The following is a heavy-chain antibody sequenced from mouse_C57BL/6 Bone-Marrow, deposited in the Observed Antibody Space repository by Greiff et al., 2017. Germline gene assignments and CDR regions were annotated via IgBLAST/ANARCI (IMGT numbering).Heavy chain of an antibody. CDR2: IDPSDSYT. CDR1: GYTFTSYW. Sequence: QVQLQQSGAELVMPGASVKLSCKASGYTFTSYWMHWVKQRPGQGLEWIGEIDPSDSYTNYNQKFKGKSTLTVDKSSSTAYMQLSSLTSEDSAVYYCARGRANWDGAYWGQGTLVTVSA. J-gene: IGHJ3*01. D-gene: IGHD4-1*01. CDR3: ARGRANWDGAY. V-gene: IGHV1-69*01.